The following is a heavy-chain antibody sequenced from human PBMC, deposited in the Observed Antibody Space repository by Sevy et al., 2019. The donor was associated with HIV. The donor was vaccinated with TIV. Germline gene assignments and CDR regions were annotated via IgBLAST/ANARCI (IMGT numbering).Heavy chain of an antibody. CDR1: GFTFSSYS. V-gene: IGHV3-21*01. D-gene: IGHD1-26*01. CDR3: ARDVGLDDAFDI. Sequence: GGSLRLSCAASGFTFSSYSMNWVRQAPGKGLEWVSSISSSSSYIYYADSVKGRFTISRYNAKNPLYLQMNSLRAEDTAGDYCARDVGLDDAFDIWGQGTLVTVSS. CDR2: ISSSSSYI. J-gene: IGHJ3*02.